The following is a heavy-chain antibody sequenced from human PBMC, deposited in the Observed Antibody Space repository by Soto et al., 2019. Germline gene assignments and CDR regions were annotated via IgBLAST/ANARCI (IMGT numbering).Heavy chain of an antibody. CDR2: IPNTENKK. V-gene: IGHV3-30-3*01. CDR3: ARTAGGRVRGALDI. CDR1: VFTFSSYG. D-gene: IGHD6-13*01. J-gene: IGHJ3*02. Sequence: QVHLEESGGGVVQPWTSLRLSCVASVFTFSSYGMHWVRQAPGKWLEWVAAIPNTENKKYYADSVKGRFTISRDNAQNTLFLQMDSLMSEDTAMYYCARTAGGRVRGALDIWGQGTMVTVS.